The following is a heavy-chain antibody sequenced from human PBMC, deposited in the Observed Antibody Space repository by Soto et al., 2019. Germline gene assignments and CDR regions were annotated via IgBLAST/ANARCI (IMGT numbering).Heavy chain of an antibody. J-gene: IGHJ6*02. Sequence: SETLSLTCAVYGGSFSGYYWSWIRQPPGKGLEWIGEINHSGSTNYNPSLKSRVTISVDTSKNQFSLKLGPVTAADTAVYYCARFSSSSFYYYYGMDVWGQGTTVTVSS. V-gene: IGHV4-34*01. CDR2: INHSGST. CDR3: ARFSSSSFYYYYGMDV. CDR1: GGSFSGYY. D-gene: IGHD6-6*01.